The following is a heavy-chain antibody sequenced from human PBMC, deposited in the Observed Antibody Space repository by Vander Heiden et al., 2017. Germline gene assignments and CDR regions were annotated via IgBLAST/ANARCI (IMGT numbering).Heavy chain of an antibody. J-gene: IGHJ4*02. CDR3: ARAAGANHAYFEY. Sequence: QVQLVESGGGVIQPGGSLRLSCSASGFTSSTSGMHWARQVPGKGLEWVAVIWYDGRLTFYRDSVKGRFFISRDNSENTLHLQMNSLRVEDTAVYFCARAAGANHAYFEYWGQGNLVTVSS. V-gene: IGHV3-33*01. D-gene: IGHD1-26*01. CDR2: IWYDGRLT. CDR1: GFTSSTSG.